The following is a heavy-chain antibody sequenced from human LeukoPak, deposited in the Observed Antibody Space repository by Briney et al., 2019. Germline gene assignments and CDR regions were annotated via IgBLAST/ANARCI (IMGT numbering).Heavy chain of an antibody. Sequence: ESGGSLRLSCAASGFTFSSYGMHWVRQAPGKGLEWVAFIRYDGSNKYYADSVKGRFTISRDNSKNTLYLQMNSLRAEDTAVYYCARDRDMLLDYWGQGTLVTVSS. V-gene: IGHV3-30*02. CDR2: IRYDGSNK. J-gene: IGHJ4*02. D-gene: IGHD2-8*01. CDR3: ARDRDMLLDY. CDR1: GFTFSSYG.